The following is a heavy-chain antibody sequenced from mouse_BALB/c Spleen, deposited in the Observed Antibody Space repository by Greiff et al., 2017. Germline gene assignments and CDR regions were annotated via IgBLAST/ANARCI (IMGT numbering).Heavy chain of an antibody. V-gene: IGHV5-4*02. CDR3: ARENDGYSWFAY. CDR2: ISDGGSYT. J-gene: IGHJ3*01. CDR1: GFTFSDYY. Sequence: EVKLMESGGGLVKPGGSLKLSCAASGFTFSDYYMYWVRQTPEKRLEWVATISDGGSYTYYPDSVEGRFTISRDNAKNNLYLQMSSLKSEDTAMYYCARENDGYSWFAYWGQGTLVTVSA. D-gene: IGHD2-3*01.